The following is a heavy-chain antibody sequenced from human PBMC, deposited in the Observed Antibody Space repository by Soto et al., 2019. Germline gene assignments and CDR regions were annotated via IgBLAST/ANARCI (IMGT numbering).Heavy chain of an antibody. V-gene: IGHV1-69*12. CDR3: AREGQDSGSSHYYYYYGMDV. CDR1: GGTFSSYA. Sequence: QVQLVQSGAEVKKPGSSVKVSCKASGGTFSSYAISWVRQAPGQGLEWMGGIIPIFGTANYAQKFQGRVTITADESTSTAYMEVRSLRSEDTAVYYCAREGQDSGSSHYYYYYGMDVWGQGTTVTVSS. CDR2: IIPIFGTA. J-gene: IGHJ6*02. D-gene: IGHD1-26*01.